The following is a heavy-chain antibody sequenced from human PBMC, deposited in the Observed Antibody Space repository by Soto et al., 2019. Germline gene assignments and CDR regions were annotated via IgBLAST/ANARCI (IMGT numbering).Heavy chain of an antibody. J-gene: IGHJ4*02. Sequence: HPGGSLSLSCAASGFTFSRHGIHWIRQAPGKGPQWVAVVSIDGRVTVYADSVRGRFTISRDNSKNTVHLDMNSLTPEDTAVYYCARTIRTAQEYWGQGTLVTVSS. CDR1: GFTFSRHG. CDR3: ARTIRTAQEY. D-gene: IGHD2-2*02. CDR2: VSIDGRVT. V-gene: IGHV3-30*03.